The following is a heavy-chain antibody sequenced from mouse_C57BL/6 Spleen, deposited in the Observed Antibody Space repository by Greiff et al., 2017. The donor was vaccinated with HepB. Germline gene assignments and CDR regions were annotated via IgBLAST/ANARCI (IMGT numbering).Heavy chain of an antibody. CDR1: GFTFSDYG. J-gene: IGHJ4*01. Sequence: EVQGVESGGGLVKPGGSLKLSCAASGFTFSDYGMHWVRQAPEKGLEWVAYISSGSSTIYYADTVKGRFTISRDNAKNTLFLQMTSLRSEDTAMYYCAKYDYDYAMDYWGQGTSVTVSS. CDR2: ISSGSSTI. V-gene: IGHV5-17*01. D-gene: IGHD2-4*01. CDR3: AKYDYDYAMDY.